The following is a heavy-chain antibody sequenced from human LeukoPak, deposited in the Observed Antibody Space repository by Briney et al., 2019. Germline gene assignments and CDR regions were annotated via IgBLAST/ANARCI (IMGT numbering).Heavy chain of an antibody. D-gene: IGHD3-16*02. Sequence: GGSLRLSCAASGFTFSSYSMNWVRQAPGKGLEWVSSISSSSSYIYYADSVKGRFTISRDDAKNSLYLQMNSLRAEDTAVYYCASFPLRLGELSLVDIWGQGTMVTVSS. CDR3: ASFPLRLGELSLVDI. V-gene: IGHV3-21*01. CDR1: GFTFSSYS. J-gene: IGHJ3*02. CDR2: ISSSSSYI.